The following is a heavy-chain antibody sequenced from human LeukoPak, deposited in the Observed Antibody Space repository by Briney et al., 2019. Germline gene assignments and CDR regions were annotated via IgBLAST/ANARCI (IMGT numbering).Heavy chain of an antibody. CDR1: GGSVSSGSYY. Sequence: SETLSLTCTVSGGSVSSGSYYWSWIRQPPGKGLEWIGYIYYSGSTNYNPSLKSRVTISVDTSKNQFSLKLSSVTAADTPVYYCATSYDFWSGYLHPHYFDYWGPGTLVTVSS. CDR3: ATSYDFWSGYLHPHYFDY. V-gene: IGHV4-61*01. D-gene: IGHD3-3*01. J-gene: IGHJ4*02. CDR2: IYYSGST.